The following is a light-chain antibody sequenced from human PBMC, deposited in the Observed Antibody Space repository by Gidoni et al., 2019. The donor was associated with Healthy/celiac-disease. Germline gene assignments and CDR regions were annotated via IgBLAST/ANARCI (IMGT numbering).Light chain of an antibody. Sequence: ELVLTQSPATLSLSPGERATLSCRASQSVSSYLAWYQQKPGQAPRLLIYDASNRATGILARFSGSGSGTDFTLTISSLEPEDFAVYYCQQRSNWPLTFGQXTRLEIK. J-gene: IGKJ5*01. CDR1: QSVSSY. CDR2: DAS. CDR3: QQRSNWPLT. V-gene: IGKV3-11*01.